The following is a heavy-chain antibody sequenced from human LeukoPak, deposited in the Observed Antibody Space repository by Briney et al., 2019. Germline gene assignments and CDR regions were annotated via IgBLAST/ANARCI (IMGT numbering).Heavy chain of an antibody. V-gene: IGHV1-2*02. Sequence: ASVKVSCKASGYTFTSYGISWVRQAPGQGLEWMGWINPNSGGTNYAQKFQGRVTMTRDTSISTAYMELSRLRSDDTAVYYCARDQTVTTSGVLDPWGQGTLVTVSS. CDR3: ARDQTVTTSGVLDP. J-gene: IGHJ5*02. CDR1: GYTFTSYG. D-gene: IGHD4-17*01. CDR2: INPNSGGT.